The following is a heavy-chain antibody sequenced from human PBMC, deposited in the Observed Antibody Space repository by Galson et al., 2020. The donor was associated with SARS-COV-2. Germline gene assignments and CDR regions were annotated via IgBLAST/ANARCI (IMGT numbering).Heavy chain of an antibody. J-gene: IGHJ6*03. CDR2: IYHSGST. Sequence: SETLSLTCAVSGGSISSGGYSWSWIRQPPGKGLEWIGYIYHSGSTYYNPSLKSRVTISVDRSKNQFSLKLSSVTAADTAVYYCARGLREPDYYYYYYMDVWGKGTTVTVSS. D-gene: IGHD1-1*01. V-gene: IGHV4-30-2*01. CDR1: GGSISSGGYS. CDR3: ARGLREPDYYYYYYMDV.